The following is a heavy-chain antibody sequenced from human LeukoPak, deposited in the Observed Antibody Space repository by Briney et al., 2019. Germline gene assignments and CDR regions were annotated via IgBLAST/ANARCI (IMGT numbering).Heavy chain of an antibody. CDR2: INHSGST. V-gene: IGHV4-34*01. CDR1: GGSFSGYY. CDR3: ARGVSCSSTSCPRPLSYMDV. J-gene: IGHJ6*03. D-gene: IGHD2-2*01. Sequence: PSETLSLTCAVYGGSFSGYYWSWIRQPPGKGLEWIGEINHSGSTNYNPSLKSRVTISVDTSKNQFSLKLSSVTAADTAVYYCARGVSCSSTSCPRPLSYMDVWGKGTTVTVSS.